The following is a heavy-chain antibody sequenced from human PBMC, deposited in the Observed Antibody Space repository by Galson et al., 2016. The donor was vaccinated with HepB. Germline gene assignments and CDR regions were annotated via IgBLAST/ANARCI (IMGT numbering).Heavy chain of an antibody. J-gene: IGHJ2*01. CDR1: GDSVSSETYY. V-gene: IGHV4-61*01. CDR2: IYYDGST. CDR3: ATFDL. Sequence: SETLSLTCAVSGDSVSSETYYWNWIRQPPGKGLEWIGYIYYDGSTNYNPSLKSRVTMSVDTSKNQFSLKLNSVSAEDTAVYYCATFDLWGRGTLVTVSS.